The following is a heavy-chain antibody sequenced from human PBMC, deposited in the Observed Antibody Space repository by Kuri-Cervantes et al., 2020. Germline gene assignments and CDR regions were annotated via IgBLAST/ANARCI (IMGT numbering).Heavy chain of an antibody. J-gene: IGHJ6*02. CDR1: GFTVSSNY. D-gene: IGHD6-13*01. Sequence: GGSLRLSCAASGFTVSSNYMSWVRQAPGKGLEWVANIKQDGSEKYYVDSVKGRFTISRDNAKNSLYLQMNSLRAEDTAVYYCARVDSSSWYYYYYGMDVWGQGTTVTVSS. CDR3: ARVDSSSWYYYYYGMDV. CDR2: IKQDGSEK. V-gene: IGHV3-7*01.